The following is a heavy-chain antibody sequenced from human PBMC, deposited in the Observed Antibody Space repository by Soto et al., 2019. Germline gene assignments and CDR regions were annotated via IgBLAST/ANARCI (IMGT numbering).Heavy chain of an antibody. D-gene: IGHD3-16*01. CDR1: GGSISSYY. V-gene: IGHV4-59*08. Sequence: SETLSLTCTVSGGSISSYYWSWIRQPPGKGLEWIGYIYYSGSTNYNPSLKSRVTISVDTSKNQFSLKLSSVTAADTAVYYCARPARGDRGAFDIWGQGTMVTVSS. CDR2: IYYSGST. J-gene: IGHJ3*02. CDR3: ARPARGDRGAFDI.